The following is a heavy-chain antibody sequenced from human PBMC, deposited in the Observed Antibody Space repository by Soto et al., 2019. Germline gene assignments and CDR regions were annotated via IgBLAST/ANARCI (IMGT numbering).Heavy chain of an antibody. Sequence: GASVKVSCKASGGTFSSYAISWVRQAPGQGLEWMGGIITIFDTANYAQKLQGRVTITADESTSTAYMELSSLRSEDTAVYYCARVGGVTQYYYYYYGMDVWGQGTTVTVSS. CDR1: GGTFSSYA. CDR3: ARVGGVTQYYYYYYGMDV. CDR2: IITIFDTA. V-gene: IGHV1-69*13. D-gene: IGHD4-4*01. J-gene: IGHJ6*02.